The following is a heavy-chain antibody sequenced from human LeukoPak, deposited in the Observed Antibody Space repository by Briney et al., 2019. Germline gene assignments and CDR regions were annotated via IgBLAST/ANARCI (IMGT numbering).Heavy chain of an antibody. D-gene: IGHD3-22*01. CDR1: GGSISSYY. J-gene: IGHJ4*02. Sequence: KPSETLSLTCTVSGGSISSYYWSWIRQPPGKGLEWIGYIYTSGSTNYNPSLKSRVTISVDTSKNQLSLKLSSVTAADTAVYYCARLVDYYDSSGYYYFDYWGQGTLVTVSS. V-gene: IGHV4-4*09. CDR3: ARLVDYYDSSGYYYFDY. CDR2: IYTSGST.